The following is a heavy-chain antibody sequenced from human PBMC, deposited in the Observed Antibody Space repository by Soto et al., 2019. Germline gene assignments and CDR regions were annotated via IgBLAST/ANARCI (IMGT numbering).Heavy chain of an antibody. J-gene: IGHJ6*02. CDR2: ISGSGVST. D-gene: IGHD3-10*01. Sequence: EVKLLEAGGGLVQPGGSLRLSCAASGFTFNRYAMSWVRQAPGRGLEWVSSISGSGVSTYYPEFVKGRFTISRDNSKNTVHVQMNSLRAEDTAVYYCANPITPTPFGHYGMDVWGQGTTVTVSS. V-gene: IGHV3-23*01. CDR1: GFTFNRYA. CDR3: ANPITPTPFGHYGMDV.